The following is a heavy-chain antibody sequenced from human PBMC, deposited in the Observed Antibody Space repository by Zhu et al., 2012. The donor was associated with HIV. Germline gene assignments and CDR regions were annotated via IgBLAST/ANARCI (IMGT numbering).Heavy chain of an antibody. CDR2: IKRKGDGGTT. V-gene: IGHV3-15*01. CDR3: TIDHPYFQDTSGHDY. Sequence: EVQLVESGGGLVKPGGSLRLSCAASGFTFSDAWMSWVRQAPGKGLEWVGRIKRKGDGGTTIHAAPVKGRFTISRDDSKDTLYLQMNSLKTEDTAVYYCTIDHPYFQDTSGHDYWGQGTLVTVSS. D-gene: IGHD3-22*01. J-gene: IGHJ4*02. CDR1: GFTFSDAW.